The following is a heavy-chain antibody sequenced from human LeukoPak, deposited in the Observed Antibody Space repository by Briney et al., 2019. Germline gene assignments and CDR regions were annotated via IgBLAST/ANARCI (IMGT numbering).Heavy chain of an antibody. D-gene: IGHD3-9*01. CDR3: ARDRYDILTGYPKVYGMDV. V-gene: IGHV3-30-3*01. Sequence: PGRSLTLSCAASGFTFSSHAMHWARHAPGKGLEWVADISYDGSNKNYADSVKGGFTISRDNSKNTLYLQMNSLRAEDTAVYYCARDRYDILTGYPKVYGMDVWGQGTTVTVS. J-gene: IGHJ6*02. CDR2: ISYDGSNK. CDR1: GFTFSSHA.